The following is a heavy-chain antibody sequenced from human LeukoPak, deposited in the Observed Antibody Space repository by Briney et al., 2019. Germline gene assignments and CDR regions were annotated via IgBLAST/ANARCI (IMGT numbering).Heavy chain of an antibody. J-gene: IGHJ4*02. CDR3: AGSKRWLQWGSFDY. CDR1: GYTLTELS. D-gene: IGHD5-24*01. V-gene: IGHV1-24*01. Sequence: GASVKVSCKVSGYTLTELSMHWVRQAPGKGLEWMGGFDPEDGETIYAQKFQGRVTMTEDTSTDTAYMELSSLRSEDTAVYYCAGSKRWLQWGSFDYWGQGTLVTVSS. CDR2: FDPEDGET.